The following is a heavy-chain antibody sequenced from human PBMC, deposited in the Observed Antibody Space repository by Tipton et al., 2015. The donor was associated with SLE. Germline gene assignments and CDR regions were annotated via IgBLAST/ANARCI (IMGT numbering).Heavy chain of an antibody. J-gene: IGHJ3*02. CDR1: GASITYYY. D-gene: IGHD6-19*01. V-gene: IGHV4-59*01. Sequence: TLSLTCTVSGASITYYYWTWIRQSPGKGLEWIGYIFYTGSTNYNPSLRSRVTISVDTSKNQFSLKLSSVTAADTAVYYCAGSGDRSGYLLNGANDIWGPGAMVTVSS. CDR3: AGSGDRSGYLLNGANDI. CDR2: IFYTGST.